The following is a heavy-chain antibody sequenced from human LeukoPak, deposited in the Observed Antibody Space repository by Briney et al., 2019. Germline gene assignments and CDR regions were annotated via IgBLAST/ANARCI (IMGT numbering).Heavy chain of an antibody. V-gene: IGHV3-7*01. J-gene: IGHJ4*02. CDR3: GRSMDY. CDR1: GFSFSNFG. D-gene: IGHD2-8*01. Sequence: PGGSLRLSCTASGFSFSNFGMHWVRQAPGKGLEWVANIKQDGSEKYYVDSVKGRFTISRDNAKNSLSLQMNSLRAEDTAVYYCGRSMDYWGQGTLVTVSS. CDR2: IKQDGSEK.